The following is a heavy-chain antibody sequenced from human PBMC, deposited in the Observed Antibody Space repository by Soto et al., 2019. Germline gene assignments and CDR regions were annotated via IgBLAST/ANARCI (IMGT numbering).Heavy chain of an antibody. Sequence: SQTLSLTCAVSGGSISRCSYSRNWIRQPPGKGLEWIGYIYHSGTTNYNPSLKSRVTISVDTSKNQFFLKLSSVTAADTAVYYCARASNRRGNSYGPDFSAHGPLVTVSS. V-gene: IGHV4-30-2*01. J-gene: IGHJ4*01. CDR2: IYHSGTT. CDR1: GGSISRCSYS. CDR3: ARASNRRGNSYGPDF. D-gene: IGHD5-18*01.